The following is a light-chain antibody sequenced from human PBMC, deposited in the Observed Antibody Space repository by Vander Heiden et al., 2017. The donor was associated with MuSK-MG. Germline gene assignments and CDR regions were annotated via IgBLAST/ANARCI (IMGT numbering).Light chain of an antibody. CDR1: QSISGLY. V-gene: IGKV3-20*01. CDR2: GAF. J-gene: IGKJ2*03. CDR3: QQYGTSPRYS. Sequence: EIVLTQSPGTLSLSPGERATLSCRTSQSISGLYLAWYQQKPGQAPRLLIYGAFHRAAGIPDRFRGSGSGTEFTLTISRLEPEDFAVYYCQQYGTSPRYSFGQGTKLEMK.